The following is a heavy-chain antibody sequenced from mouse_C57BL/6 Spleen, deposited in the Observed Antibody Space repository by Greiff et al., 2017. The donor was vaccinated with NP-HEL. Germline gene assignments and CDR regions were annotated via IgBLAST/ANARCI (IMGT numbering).Heavy chain of an antibody. J-gene: IGHJ4*01. CDR2: IYPRDGST. Sequence: QVQLQQSDAELVKPGASVKISCKVSGYTFTDHTIHWMKQRPEQGLEWIGYIYPRDGSTKYNEKFKGKATLTADKSSSTAYMQLNSLTSEDSAVYFCARPGVIWDEDYAMDYWGQGTSVTVSS. CDR1: GYTFTDHT. D-gene: IGHD4-1*01. V-gene: IGHV1-78*01. CDR3: ARPGVIWDEDYAMDY.